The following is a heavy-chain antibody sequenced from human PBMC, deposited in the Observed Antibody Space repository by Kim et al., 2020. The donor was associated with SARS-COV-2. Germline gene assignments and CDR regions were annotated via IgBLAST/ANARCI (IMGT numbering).Heavy chain of an antibody. CDR1: GGSFSGYY. V-gene: IGHV4-34*01. J-gene: IGHJ6*02. D-gene: IGHD2-8*01. Sequence: SETLSLTCTVYGGSFSGYYWSWIRQPPGKGLEWIGEINHSGSTNYNPSLKSRVTISVDTSKNQFSLKLSSVTAADTAVYYCARGNMCTNGVCYSIYYYGMDVWGQGTTVTVSS. CDR2: INHSGST. CDR3: ARGNMCTNGVCYSIYYYGMDV.